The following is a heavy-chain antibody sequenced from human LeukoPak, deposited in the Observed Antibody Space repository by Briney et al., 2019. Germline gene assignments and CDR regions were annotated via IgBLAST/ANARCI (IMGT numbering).Heavy chain of an antibody. D-gene: IGHD6-13*01. CDR2: LNTDGSSA. J-gene: IGHJ3*01. CDR3: AGGISATGGG. Sequence: GGSLRLSCAASGFTFSGYWMHWVRQVPGKGLVWVSRLNTDGSSASYADSVKGRFTISRDNAKNTLYLQMNSLRAEDTAVYYCAGGISATGGGWGQGTMVTVSS. CDR1: GFTFSGYW. V-gene: IGHV3-74*01.